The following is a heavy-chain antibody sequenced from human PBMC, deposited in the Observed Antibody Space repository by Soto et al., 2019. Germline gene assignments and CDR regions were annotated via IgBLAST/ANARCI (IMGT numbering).Heavy chain of an antibody. CDR1: GFTFDDYA. CDR2: ISWNSGSI. V-gene: IGHV3-9*01. J-gene: IGHJ4*02. CDR3: AKAQGDGDYDPWSFSPLDY. D-gene: IGHD4-17*01. Sequence: EVQLVESGGGLVQPGRSLRLSCAASGFTFDDYAMHWVRQAPGKGLEWVSGISWNSGSIGYVDSVKGRFTIVRDNAKNSLYLQMNSLRAEDTALYYCAKAQGDGDYDPWSFSPLDYWGQGTLVTVSS.